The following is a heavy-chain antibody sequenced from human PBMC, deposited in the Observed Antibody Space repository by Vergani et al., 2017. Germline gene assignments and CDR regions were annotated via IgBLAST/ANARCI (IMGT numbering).Heavy chain of an antibody. V-gene: IGHV3-33*01. J-gene: IGHJ6*03. CDR3: ARDETYYGSWSGSTDYYYYMDV. CDR2: IWFDGSDK. Sequence: QEQLVESGGGVVQPGRSLRLSCAASGFSFSRYCMHWVRQAPGKGLEWVAAIWFDGSDKYSADSVRGRFTISRDNSKNTLYLQMNSLRAEDTAVYYCARDETYYGSWSGSTDYYYYMDVWGKGTTVTVSS. D-gene: IGHD3-3*01. CDR1: GFSFSRYC.